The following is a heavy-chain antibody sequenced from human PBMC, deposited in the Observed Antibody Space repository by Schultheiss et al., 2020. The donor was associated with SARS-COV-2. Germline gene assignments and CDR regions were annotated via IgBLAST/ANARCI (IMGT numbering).Heavy chain of an antibody. CDR3: AREPVDGFDI. Sequence: GESLKISCAASGFTFSSYWMHWVRQAPGKGLVWVSRINSDGSSTSYADSVKGRFTISRDNAKNTLYLQMNSLRSEDTAVYYCAREPVDGFDIWGQGTMVTVSS. J-gene: IGHJ3*02. CDR2: INSDGSST. CDR1: GFTFSSYW. V-gene: IGHV3-74*01.